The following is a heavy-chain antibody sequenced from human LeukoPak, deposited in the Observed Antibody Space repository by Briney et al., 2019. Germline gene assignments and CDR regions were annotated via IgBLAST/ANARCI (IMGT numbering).Heavy chain of an antibody. Sequence: GGSLRLSCAASGFTFSSYAMSWVRQAPGKGLEWVSAISGSGGSTYYADSVKGRFTISRDNSKDTLYLQMNSLRAEDTAVYYCANRPTLLTMVRGPDDYWGQGTLVTVSS. D-gene: IGHD3-10*01. CDR3: ANRPTLLTMVRGPDDY. V-gene: IGHV3-23*01. CDR2: ISGSGGST. CDR1: GFTFSSYA. J-gene: IGHJ4*02.